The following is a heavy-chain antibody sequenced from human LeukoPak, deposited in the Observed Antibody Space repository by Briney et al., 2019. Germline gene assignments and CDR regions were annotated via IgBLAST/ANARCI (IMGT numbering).Heavy chain of an antibody. V-gene: IGHV4-59*01. CDR2: IYYSGST. D-gene: IGHD3-3*01. CDR1: GGSFSGYY. CDR3: ARGRTIPSPLYYYYYYMDV. Sequence: SETLSLTCAVYGGSFSGYYWSWIRQPPGKGLEWIGYIYYSGSTNYNPSLKSRVTISVDTSKNQFSLKLSSVTAADTAVYYCARGRTIPSPLYYYYYYMDVWGKGTTVTISS. J-gene: IGHJ6*03.